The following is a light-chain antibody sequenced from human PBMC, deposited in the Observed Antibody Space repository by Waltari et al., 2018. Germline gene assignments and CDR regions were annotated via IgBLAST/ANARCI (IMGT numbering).Light chain of an antibody. J-gene: IGKJ2*01. V-gene: IGKV3-15*01. CDR2: GAS. CDR1: QSIARN. Sequence: EILMTQSPPTLSVSPGESATISCRASQSIARNLAWYQQKPGQAPRLLIYGASTRATGIPARFSGSGSGTEFTLTISSLQSEDFAVYYCQQYNSWRTFGQGTKLEIK. CDR3: QQYNSWRT.